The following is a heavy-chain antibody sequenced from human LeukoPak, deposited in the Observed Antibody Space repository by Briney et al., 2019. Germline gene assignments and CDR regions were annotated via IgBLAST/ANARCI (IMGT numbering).Heavy chain of an antibody. CDR3: ARDHRSVIDY. D-gene: IGHD3-16*02. CDR2: ISSSGGTT. J-gene: IGHJ4*02. Sequence: GGSLRLSCLASGXTFSTYEMNWVRQAPGKGLEWVSYISSSGGTTYYADSVKGQFTISRDNAKNSLYLQMNSLRAEDTAVYYCARDHRSVIDYWGQGTLVTVSS. V-gene: IGHV3-48*03. CDR1: GXTFSTYE.